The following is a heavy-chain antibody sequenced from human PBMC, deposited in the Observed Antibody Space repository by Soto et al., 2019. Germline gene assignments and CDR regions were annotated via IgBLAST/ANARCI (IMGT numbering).Heavy chain of an antibody. CDR3: ARGYGSIFGMVTCDI. Sequence: QVQLVQSGAEVKKPGSSVKVSCKASGGTFSSYTISWVRQAPGQGLEWMGRIIPILGIAKYAQKFQDRVTITADKSTSKAHMELSSLRSEDTAVYYCARGYGSIFGMVTCDIWGQGKTVNVSS. V-gene: IGHV1-69*02. D-gene: IGHD3-3*01. CDR2: IIPILGIA. CDR1: GGTFSSYT. J-gene: IGHJ3*02.